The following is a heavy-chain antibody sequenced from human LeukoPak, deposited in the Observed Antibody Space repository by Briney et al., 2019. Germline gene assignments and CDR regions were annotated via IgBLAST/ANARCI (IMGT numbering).Heavy chain of an antibody. CDR3: ARGGRYAYFLDY. V-gene: IGHV3-74*01. D-gene: IGHD3-16*01. CDR1: GFIFSDYW. Sequence: PGGSLRLSCAASGFIFSDYWMHWVREGPGKGGVWVSRIKSDGSSTSYAESVKGRFTISRDNAKNTVYVHMNSLRDEDTAVYYCARGGRYAYFLDYWGQGTLVTVSS. CDR2: IKSDGSST. J-gene: IGHJ4*02.